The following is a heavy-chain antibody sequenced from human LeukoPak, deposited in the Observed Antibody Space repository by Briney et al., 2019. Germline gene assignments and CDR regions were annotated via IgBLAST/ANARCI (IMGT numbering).Heavy chain of an antibody. Sequence: SVKVSCKASGYTFTSYGISWVRQAPGQGLEWMGRIIPIFGTANYAQKFQGRVTITTDESTSTAYMELNSLRSEDTAVYYCARYCSGGSCYDAFDIWGQGTMVTVSS. D-gene: IGHD2-15*01. J-gene: IGHJ3*02. CDR3: ARYCSGGSCYDAFDI. CDR1: GYTFTSYG. CDR2: IIPIFGTA. V-gene: IGHV1-69*05.